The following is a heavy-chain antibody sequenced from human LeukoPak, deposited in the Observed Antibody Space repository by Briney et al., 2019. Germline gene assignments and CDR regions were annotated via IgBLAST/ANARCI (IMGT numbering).Heavy chain of an antibody. D-gene: IGHD2-21*01. Sequence: ASVKVSCKASGYTFINHAIHWVRQAPGQRLEWMGWINVGNGNTKYSQNIQGRITISRDTSATTGYMDLSSLRSEDTAVYYCARRLGRSFDYWGQGTLATVSS. CDR2: INVGNGNT. CDR1: GYTFINHA. J-gene: IGHJ4*02. CDR3: ARRLGRSFDY. V-gene: IGHV1-3*01.